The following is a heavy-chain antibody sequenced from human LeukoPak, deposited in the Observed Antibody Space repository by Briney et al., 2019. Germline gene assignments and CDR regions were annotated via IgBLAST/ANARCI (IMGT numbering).Heavy chain of an antibody. CDR3: ASSKGAPRGAFDI. D-gene: IGHD2-2*01. CDR2: IYTSGST. Sequence: SEILSLTCTVSDGSINNYYWSWIRQPAGKGLEWIGRIYTSGSTNYNPSLKSRVTISVDTSKNQFSLKLSSVTAADTAVYYCASSKGAPRGAFDIWGQGTMVTVSS. V-gene: IGHV4-4*07. CDR1: DGSINNYY. J-gene: IGHJ3*02.